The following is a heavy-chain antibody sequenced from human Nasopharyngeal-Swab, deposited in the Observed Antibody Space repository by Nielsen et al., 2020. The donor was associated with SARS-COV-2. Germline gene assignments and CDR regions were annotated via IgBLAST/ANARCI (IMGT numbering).Heavy chain of an antibody. D-gene: IGHD1-26*01. Sequence: GESLKISCAASGFTFSSYGMHWVRQAPGKGLEWVAVISYDGSNKYYADSVKGRFTISRDNSKNTLYLQMNSLRAEDTALYYCAKLPHGTYYDYFDYWGQGTLVTVSS. CDR3: AKLPHGTYYDYFDY. J-gene: IGHJ4*02. V-gene: IGHV3-30*18. CDR2: ISYDGSNK. CDR1: GFTFSSYG.